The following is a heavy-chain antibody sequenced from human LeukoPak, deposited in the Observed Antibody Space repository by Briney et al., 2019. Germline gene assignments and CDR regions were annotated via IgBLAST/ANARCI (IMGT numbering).Heavy chain of an antibody. V-gene: IGHV4-59*01. CDR3: ARDYLGSYYYMDV. CDR1: GGSISSSF. D-gene: IGHD3-16*01. CDR2: IYYGGST. Sequence: SETLSLTCTVSGGSISSSFWSWIRQPPGKGLEWIGYIYYGGSTNYNPSLKSRVTISVETSKSQFSLKLSSVTAADTAVYYCARDYLGSYYYMDVWGKGTTVTVSS. J-gene: IGHJ6*03.